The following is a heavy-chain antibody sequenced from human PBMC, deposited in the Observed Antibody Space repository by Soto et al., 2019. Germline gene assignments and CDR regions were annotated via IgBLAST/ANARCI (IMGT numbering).Heavy chain of an antibody. V-gene: IGHV3-21*01. CDR3: ARDLITMVRGGGMDV. CDR1: GFTFSSYS. J-gene: IGHJ6*02. Sequence: PGGSLRLSCAASGFTFSSYSMNWVRQAPGKGLEWVSSISSSSSYIYYADSVKGRFTISRDNAKNSLYLQMNSLRAEDTAVYYCARDLITMVRGGGMDVWGQGTTVTVS. D-gene: IGHD3-10*01. CDR2: ISSSSSYI.